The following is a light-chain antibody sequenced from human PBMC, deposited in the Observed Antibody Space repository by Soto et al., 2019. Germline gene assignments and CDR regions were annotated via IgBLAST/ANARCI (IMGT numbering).Light chain of an antibody. V-gene: IGLV2-8*01. CDR3: SSYGGSNNVV. Sequence: QSVLTQPPSASGSPGQSVTISCTGTSSDVGGYNYVSWYQHHPGKAPKLMIYEVNKRPSGVPDRFTGSKSGNTASLTVSGLQAEEEADYYCSSYGGSNNVVFGGGTKVTVL. CDR1: SSDVGGYNY. CDR2: EVN. J-gene: IGLJ2*01.